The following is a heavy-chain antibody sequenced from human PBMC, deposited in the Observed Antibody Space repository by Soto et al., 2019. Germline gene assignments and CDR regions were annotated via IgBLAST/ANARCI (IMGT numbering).Heavy chain of an antibody. V-gene: IGHV4-4*07. D-gene: IGHD3-10*01. CDR2: IYTSGST. CDR3: AREMYYYGSGSSNWFDP. Sequence: PSETLSLTCPVPGGSISSYYWSWIRQPAGKGLEWIGRIYTSGSTNYNPPLKSRVTMSVDTSKNQFSLKLSSVTAADTAVYYCAREMYYYGSGSSNWFDPWGQGTLVTVSS. J-gene: IGHJ5*02. CDR1: GGSISSYY.